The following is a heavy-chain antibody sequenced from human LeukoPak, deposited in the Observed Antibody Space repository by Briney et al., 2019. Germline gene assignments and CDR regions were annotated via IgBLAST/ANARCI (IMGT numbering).Heavy chain of an antibody. Sequence: PSETLSLTCTVSGGSISSSDHYWGWIRQSPGMGLEWIGSIYYSGTTYYNPSLKSRVTISVDTSKNQFSLKLSSVTAADTAVYYCARQRSWIQQIWGQGTLVTVSS. CDR3: ARQRSWIQQI. J-gene: IGHJ4*02. V-gene: IGHV4-39*01. D-gene: IGHD5-18*01. CDR2: IYYSGTT. CDR1: GGSISSSDHY.